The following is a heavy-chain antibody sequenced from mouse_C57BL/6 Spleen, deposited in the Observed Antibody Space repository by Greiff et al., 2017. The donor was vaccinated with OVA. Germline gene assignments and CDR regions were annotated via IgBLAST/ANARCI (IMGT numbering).Heavy chain of an antibody. CDR3: ARGHYYGSSYPFYAMDY. Sequence: EVQVVESGGGLVKPGGSLKLSCAASGFTFSDYGMHWVRQAPEKGLEWVAYISSGSSTIYYADTVKGRFTISRDNAKNTLFLQMTSLRSEDTAMYYCARGHYYGSSYPFYAMDYWGQGTSVTVSS. V-gene: IGHV5-17*01. CDR1: GFTFSDYG. D-gene: IGHD1-1*01. CDR2: ISSGSSTI. J-gene: IGHJ4*01.